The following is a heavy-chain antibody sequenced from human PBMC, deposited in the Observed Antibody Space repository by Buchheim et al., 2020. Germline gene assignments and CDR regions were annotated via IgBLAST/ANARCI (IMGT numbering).Heavy chain of an antibody. CDR3: ARGGSVVEPATMNWDF. V-gene: IGHV3-48*01. Sequence: EVQLVESGGGLIQPGGSLRLSCAASGFIFNHYSMNWVRQAPGKGLEWVSSITNAGTTMFYAGSVMGRFAISRDNAKNSLSLQLNSLRVEDTAVYYCARGGSVVEPATMNWDFWGQGTL. J-gene: IGHJ4*02. CDR2: ITNAGTTM. CDR1: GFIFNHYS. D-gene: IGHD2-2*01.